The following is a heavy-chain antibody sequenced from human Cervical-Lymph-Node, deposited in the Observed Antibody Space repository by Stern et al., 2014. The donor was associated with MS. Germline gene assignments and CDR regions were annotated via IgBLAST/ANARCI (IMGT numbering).Heavy chain of an antibody. Sequence: VQLVQSGGGVVQPGRSLRLSCAASGFTFSSYAMHWVRQAPGKGIEWVAVISYDGSNKYYADSVKGRFTISRDNSKNTLYLQMNSLRAEDTAVYYCAREIRYYFDYWGQGTLVTVSS. V-gene: IGHV3-30*01. CDR3: AREIRYYFDY. CDR2: ISYDGSNK. D-gene: IGHD3-16*01. CDR1: GFTFSSYA. J-gene: IGHJ4*02.